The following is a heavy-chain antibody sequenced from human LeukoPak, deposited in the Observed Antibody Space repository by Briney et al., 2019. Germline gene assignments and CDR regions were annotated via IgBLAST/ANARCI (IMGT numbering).Heavy chain of an antibody. CDR1: GFTFSSYE. Sequence: SGGSLRLSCAASGFTFSSYEMNWVRQAPGKGLEWVSYISSSGSTIYYADSVKGRFTISRDNAKNSLYLQMNSLRAEDTAVYYCARDPGSSGWFERSDAFDIWGQGTMVTVSS. D-gene: IGHD6-19*01. CDR3: ARDPGSSGWFERSDAFDI. CDR2: ISSSGSTI. V-gene: IGHV3-48*03. J-gene: IGHJ3*02.